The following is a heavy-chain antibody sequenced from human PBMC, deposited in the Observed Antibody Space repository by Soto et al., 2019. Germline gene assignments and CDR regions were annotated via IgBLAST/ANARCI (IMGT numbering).Heavy chain of an antibody. CDR3: ARQRGSGTYYNPTDY. CDR2: IYPGDSDT. V-gene: IGHV5-51*01. J-gene: IGHJ4*02. D-gene: IGHD3-10*01. Sequence: PGESLKISCHGSEYRFTSYWIGWVRQVPWKGLEWMGIIYPGDSDTRYNPSFGGQVTISADKSISTAYLQWSSLKASDTAVYYCARQRGSGTYYNPTDYWGQGTLVTVSS. CDR1: EYRFTSYW.